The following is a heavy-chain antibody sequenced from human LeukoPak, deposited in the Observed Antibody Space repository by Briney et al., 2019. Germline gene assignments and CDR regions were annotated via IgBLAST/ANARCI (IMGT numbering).Heavy chain of an antibody. CDR2: IYYSGST. D-gene: IGHD6-13*01. J-gene: IGHJ2*01. Sequence: PSETLSLTCTVSGGSISSYYWSWIRQPPGKGLGWIGYIYYSGSTNYNPSLKSRVTISVDTSKNQFSLKLSSVTAADTAVYYCARVYYSNSYDYWYFDLWGRGTLVTVSS. CDR1: GGSISSYY. V-gene: IGHV4-59*01. CDR3: ARVYYSNSYDYWYFDL.